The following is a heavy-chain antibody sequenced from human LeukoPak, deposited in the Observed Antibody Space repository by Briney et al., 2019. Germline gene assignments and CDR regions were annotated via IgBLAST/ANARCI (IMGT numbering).Heavy chain of an antibody. CDR2: ISYDGSNK. J-gene: IGHJ6*02. D-gene: IGHD3-16*01. Sequence: GGSLRLSCAASGFTFSSYAMHWVRQAPGKGLEWVAVISYDGSNKYYADSVKGRFTISRDNSKNTLYLQMNSLRAEDTAVYYCARSYYDYVWAYYGMDVWGQGTTVTVSS. V-gene: IGHV3-30-3*01. CDR3: ARSYYDYVWAYYGMDV. CDR1: GFTFSSYA.